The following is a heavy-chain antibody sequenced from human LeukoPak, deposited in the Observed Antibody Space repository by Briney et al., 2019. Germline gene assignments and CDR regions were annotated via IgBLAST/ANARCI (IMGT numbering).Heavy chain of an antibody. V-gene: IGHV1-2*02. D-gene: IGHD3-10*01. CDR3: ASNSMVRGVIGFDY. CDR2: INPNSGGT. CDR1: GYTFTGYY. Sequence: ASVKVSCKASGYTFTGYYMHWVRQAPGQGLEWMGWINPNSGGTNYAQKFQGRVTMTRDTSISTAYMELSSLRSEDTAVYYCASNSMVRGVIGFDYWGQGTLVTVSS. J-gene: IGHJ4*02.